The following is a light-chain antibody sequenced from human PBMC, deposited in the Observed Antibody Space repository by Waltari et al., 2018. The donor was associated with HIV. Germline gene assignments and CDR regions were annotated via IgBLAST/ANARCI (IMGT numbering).Light chain of an antibody. Sequence: EILMTQSPATLSVSPGERATLSCRASQSINNNLAWYQLPARFSGSGSGTEFTLTISSLQSEDFAVYYCQQYNNWPGITFGPGTKVDIK. CDR3: QQYNNWPGIT. J-gene: IGKJ3*01. V-gene: IGKV3-15*01. CDR1: QSINNN.